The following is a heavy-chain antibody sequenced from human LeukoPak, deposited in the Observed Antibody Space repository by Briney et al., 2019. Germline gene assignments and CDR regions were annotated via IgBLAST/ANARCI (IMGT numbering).Heavy chain of an antibody. CDR2: IYYSGST. Sequence: SETLSLTCAVYGESFSGYYWGWIRQPPGKGLEWIGSIYYSGSTYYNPSLKSRVTISVDTSKNQFSLKLSSVTAADTAVYYCARVLRIAAAGNTFDYWGQGTLVTVSS. D-gene: IGHD6-13*01. V-gene: IGHV4-34*01. J-gene: IGHJ4*02. CDR1: GESFSGYY. CDR3: ARVLRIAAAGNTFDY.